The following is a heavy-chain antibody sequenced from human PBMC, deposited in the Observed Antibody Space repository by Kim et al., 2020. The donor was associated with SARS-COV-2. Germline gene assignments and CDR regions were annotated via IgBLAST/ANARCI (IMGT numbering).Heavy chain of an antibody. Sequence: GGSLRLSCAASGFTFSSYSMNWVRQAPGKGLEWVSSISSSSSYIYYADSVKGRFTISRDNAKNSLYLQMNSLRAEDTAVYYCARDGGTSCYGAPGCYYYYGMDVWGQGTTVTVSS. CDR2: ISSSSSYI. CDR1: GFTFSSYS. V-gene: IGHV3-21*01. J-gene: IGHJ6*02. CDR3: ARDGGTSCYGAPGCYYYYGMDV. D-gene: IGHD2-2*01.